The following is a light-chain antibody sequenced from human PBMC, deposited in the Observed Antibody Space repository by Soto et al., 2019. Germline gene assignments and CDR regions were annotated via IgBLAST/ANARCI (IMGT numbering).Light chain of an antibody. CDR1: SGSVSTSYY. CDR2: STN. J-gene: IGLJ3*02. Sequence: QAVVTQEPSFSVSPGGTVTLTCGLSSGSVSTSYYPSWYQKTPGQAPRTLIYSTNTRSSGVPDRFTGSILGNKAALTITGAQADDEYDYYCVLYMGSGIWVFGGGTKLTVL. CDR3: VLYMGSGIWV. V-gene: IGLV8-61*01.